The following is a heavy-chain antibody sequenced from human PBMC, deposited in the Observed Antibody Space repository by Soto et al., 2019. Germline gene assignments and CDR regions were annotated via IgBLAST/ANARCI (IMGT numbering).Heavy chain of an antibody. CDR3: ARVPEGGGSGWYYYYGMDV. V-gene: IGHV1-69*13. Sequence: ASVKVSCKASGGTFSSYAISWVRQAPGQGLEWMGGIIPIFGTANYAQKFQGRVTITADESTSTAYMKLSSLRSEDTAVYYCARVPEGGGSGWYYYYGMDVWGQGTTVTVSS. CDR1: GGTFSSYA. CDR2: IIPIFGTA. D-gene: IGHD6-19*01. J-gene: IGHJ6*02.